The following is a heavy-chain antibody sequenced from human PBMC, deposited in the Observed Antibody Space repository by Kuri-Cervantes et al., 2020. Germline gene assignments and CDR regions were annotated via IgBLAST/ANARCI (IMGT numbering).Heavy chain of an antibody. D-gene: IGHD3-22*01. CDR3: AKLPYYYDSSGYYNN. V-gene: IGHV3-30*02. Sequence: GGSLRLSCAASGFTFWAYGMHWVRQAPGKGLEWVAFIRYDGSNKYYADSVKGRFTISRDNSKNTLYLQMNSLRVEDTAVYYCAKLPYYYDSSGYYNNWGQGTLVTVSS. CDR2: IRYDGSNK. CDR1: GFTFWAYG. J-gene: IGHJ4*02.